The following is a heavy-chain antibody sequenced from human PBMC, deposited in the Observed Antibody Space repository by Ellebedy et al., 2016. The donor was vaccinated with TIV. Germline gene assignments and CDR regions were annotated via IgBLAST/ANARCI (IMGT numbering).Heavy chain of an antibody. D-gene: IGHD2-2*01. CDR2: IYYSGST. CDR1: GGSISSSSYY. Sequence: SETLSLXCTVSGGSISSSSYYWGWIRQPPGKGLEWIGSIYYSGSTYYNPSLKSRVTISVDTSKNQFSLKLSSVTAADTAVYYCARHQGASCSKQFDYWGQGTLVTVSS. J-gene: IGHJ4*02. V-gene: IGHV4-39*01. CDR3: ARHQGASCSKQFDY.